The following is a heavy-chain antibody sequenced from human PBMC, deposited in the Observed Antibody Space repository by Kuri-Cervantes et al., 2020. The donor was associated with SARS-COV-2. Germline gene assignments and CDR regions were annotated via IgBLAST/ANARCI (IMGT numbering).Heavy chain of an antibody. D-gene: IGHD6-19*01. Sequence: GESLKISCAASGFTFNTYSMDWVRLAPGKGLEWIGRFKSKGAGGTIVYAATVQGRFTISRDDSRNTLYLQMNSLKTEDTGVYYCGIGSTSGWYRRDFDFWGLGTLVTVSS. V-gene: IGHV3-15*01. CDR1: GFTFNTYS. J-gene: IGHJ4*02. CDR3: GIGSTSGWYRRDFDF. CDR2: FKSKGAGGTI.